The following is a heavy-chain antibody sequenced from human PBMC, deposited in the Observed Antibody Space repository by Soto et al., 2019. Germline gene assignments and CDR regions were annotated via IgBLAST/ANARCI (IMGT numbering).Heavy chain of an antibody. CDR2: ISSSSSYI. D-gene: IGHD3-10*01. V-gene: IGHV3-21*01. Sequence: GSLRLSCAASGFTFSSYSMNWVRQAPGKGLEWVSSISSSSSYIYYADSVKGRFTISRDNAKNSLYLQMNSLRAEDTAVYYCARDVVRGVIPDYWGQGTLVTVSS. CDR1: GFTFSSYS. CDR3: ARDVVRGVIPDY. J-gene: IGHJ4*02.